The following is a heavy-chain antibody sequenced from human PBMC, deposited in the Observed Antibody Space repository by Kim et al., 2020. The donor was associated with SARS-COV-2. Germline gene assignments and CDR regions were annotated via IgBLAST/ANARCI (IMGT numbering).Heavy chain of an antibody. J-gene: IGHJ5*02. Sequence: PTLKSRVTPSVDTSKTQFSLHMISVTAADTAVYYCARAWFGELFAGCFDPWGQGTLVTVSS. CDR3: ARAWFGELFAGCFDP. V-gene: IGHV4-39*01. D-gene: IGHD3-10*01.